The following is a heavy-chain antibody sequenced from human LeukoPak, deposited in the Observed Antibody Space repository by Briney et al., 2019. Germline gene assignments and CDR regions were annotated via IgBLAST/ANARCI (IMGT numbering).Heavy chain of an antibody. CDR2: ISGDGGST. CDR1: GFTFDDYA. V-gene: IGHV3-43*02. CDR3: AKDSFMTTVTNY. J-gene: IGHJ4*02. Sequence: GGSPRLSCAASGFTFDDYAMHWVRQAPGKGLEGVSLISGDGGSTYYADSVKGRFTISRDNSKNSLYLQMNSLRTEDTALYYCAKDSFMTTVTNYWGQGTLATVSS. D-gene: IGHD4-17*01.